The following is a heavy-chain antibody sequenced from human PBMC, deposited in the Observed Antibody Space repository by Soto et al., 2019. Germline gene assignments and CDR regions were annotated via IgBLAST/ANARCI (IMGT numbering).Heavy chain of an antibody. J-gene: IGHJ3*02. CDR2: IDTSSNAI. Sequence: VGSLRLSCEASYFTFSDYYMSWIRQAPGKGLEWVSYIDTSSNAIYYADSVKGRCTISRDNARKSLFLHMHSLRAEDTAVYYCATVKYGLTAPGAFDIWGRGTMVTVSS. CDR3: ATVKYGLTAPGAFDI. D-gene: IGHD4-17*01. CDR1: YFTFSDYY. V-gene: IGHV3-11*01.